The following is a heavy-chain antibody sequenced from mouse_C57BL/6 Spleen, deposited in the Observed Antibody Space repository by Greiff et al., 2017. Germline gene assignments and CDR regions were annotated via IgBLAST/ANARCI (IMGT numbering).Heavy chain of an antibody. CDR1: GFSFNTYA. Sequence: EVQRVESGGGLVQPKGSLKLSCAASGFSFNTYAMNWVRQAPGKGLEWVARIRSKSNNYATYYADSVKDRFTISRDDSESMLYLQMNNLKTEDTAMYYCVREVDPGWFAYWGQGTLVTVSA. CDR3: VREVDPGWFAY. D-gene: IGHD1-3*01. V-gene: IGHV10-1*01. J-gene: IGHJ3*01. CDR2: IRSKSNNYAT.